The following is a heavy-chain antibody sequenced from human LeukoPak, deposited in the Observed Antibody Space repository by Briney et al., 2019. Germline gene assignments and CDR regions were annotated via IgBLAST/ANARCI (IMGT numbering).Heavy chain of an antibody. CDR3: ARGLSVISFDP. D-gene: IGHD2-21*01. J-gene: IGHJ5*02. CDR1: GGSFSGYY. V-gene: IGHV4-34*01. CDR2: INHSGST. Sequence: SETLSLTCAVYGGSFSGYYWSWIRQPPGKGLEWIGEINHSGSTNYNPSLKGRVTISVDTSKNQFSLKLSSVTAADTAVYYCARGLSVISFDPWGQGTLVTVSS.